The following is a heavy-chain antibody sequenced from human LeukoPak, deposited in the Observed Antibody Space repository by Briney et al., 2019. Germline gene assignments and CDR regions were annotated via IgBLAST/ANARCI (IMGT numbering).Heavy chain of an antibody. CDR2: INPSDGKT. Sequence: ASVKVSCKASGYTFTGYYMHWVRQAPGQGLEWMGIINPSDGKTSYAQKFQGRVTMTRDTSTSTVYMELSSLRSEDTAVYYCAREIGPRQLHLWGSAFDYWGQGTLVTVSS. J-gene: IGHJ4*02. CDR3: AREIGPRQLHLWGSAFDY. D-gene: IGHD5-18*01. CDR1: GYTFTGYY. V-gene: IGHV1-46*01.